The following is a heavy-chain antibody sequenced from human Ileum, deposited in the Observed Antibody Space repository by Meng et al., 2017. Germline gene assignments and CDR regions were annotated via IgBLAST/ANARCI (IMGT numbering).Heavy chain of an antibody. J-gene: IGHJ3*01. CDR2: IYHGDSDT. CDR3: ARPRAHGDPDPFDL. V-gene: IGHV5-51*01. Sequence: GESLKISCKGSGYSFTSYWIAWVRQMPGKGLEWLGVIYHGDSDTRYSTSFQGQVTISGDKSISTAYLQWSSLKASDTAMYYCARPRAHGDPDPFDLWGQGTMVTVSS. CDR1: GYSFTSYW.